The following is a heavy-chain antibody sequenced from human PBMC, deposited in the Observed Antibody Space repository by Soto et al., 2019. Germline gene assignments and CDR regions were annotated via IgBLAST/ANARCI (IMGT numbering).Heavy chain of an antibody. CDR1: GGTFSSYA. Sequence: QVQLVQSGAEVKKPGSSVKVSCKASGGTFSSYAISWVRQAPGQGLEWMGGIIPIFGTANYAQKFQGRVTITADESTSTAYMELSSVRSEDTAVYYCARGSSNCSSTSCYTPFDYWGQGTLVTVSS. J-gene: IGHJ4*02. CDR2: IIPIFGTA. D-gene: IGHD2-2*02. CDR3: ARGSSNCSSTSCYTPFDY. V-gene: IGHV1-69*01.